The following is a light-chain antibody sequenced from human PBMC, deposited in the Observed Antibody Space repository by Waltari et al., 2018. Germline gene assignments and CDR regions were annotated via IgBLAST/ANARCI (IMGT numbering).Light chain of an antibody. CDR2: LTS. J-gene: IGKJ2*01. CDR1: QSVSSSY. V-gene: IGKV3-20*01. CDR3: HQYETLPST. Sequence: EIVLTQSPGTLSLSSGERATLSSSASQSVSSSYFPLYQQRPGQAPKLLLYLTSIRATGIPDRFTGSGSETDFTLTISRLEPEDFAVYYCHQYETLPSTFGQGTKLEIK.